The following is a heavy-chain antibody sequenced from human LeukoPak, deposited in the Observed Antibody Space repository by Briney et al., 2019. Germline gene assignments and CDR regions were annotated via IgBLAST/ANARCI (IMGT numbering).Heavy chain of an antibody. Sequence: PSQTLSLTCTVSGGSISSGGYYWSWIRQPPGKGLEWIGYIYHSGSTYYNPSLKSRVTISVDTSKNQFSLKLSSVTAADTAVYYCARASNDFWSGYLYYFDYWGQGTLVTVSS. CDR3: ARASNDFWSGYLYYFDY. J-gene: IGHJ4*02. D-gene: IGHD3-3*01. CDR2: IYHSGST. V-gene: IGHV4-30-2*01. CDR1: GGSISSGGYY.